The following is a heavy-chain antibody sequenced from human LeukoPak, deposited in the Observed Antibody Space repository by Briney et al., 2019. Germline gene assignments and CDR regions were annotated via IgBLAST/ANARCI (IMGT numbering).Heavy chain of an antibody. CDR1: GGTFSSYA. J-gene: IGHJ4*02. D-gene: IGHD5-12*01. CDR2: IIPIFGTA. V-gene: IGHV1-69*05. Sequence: ASVKVSCKPSGGTFSSYAISWVRQAPGQGLEWMGRIIPIFGTANYAQKFQGRVTITTDESTSTAYMELSSLRSEDTAVYYCAMSSGYDQKAPDYWGQGTLVTVSS. CDR3: AMSSGYDQKAPDY.